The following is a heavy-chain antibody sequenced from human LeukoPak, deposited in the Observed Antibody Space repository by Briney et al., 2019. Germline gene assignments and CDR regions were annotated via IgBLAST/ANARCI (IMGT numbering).Heavy chain of an antibody. J-gene: IGHJ4*02. Sequence: SVTVSCTASGGTFSSYAISWVRQAPGQGLEWMGGIIPIFGTANYAQKFQGRVTITADESTNTAYMELSSLRSEDTAVYYCAREDSSSSEYFDYWGQGTLVTVSS. D-gene: IGHD6-6*01. CDR2: IIPIFGTA. CDR3: AREDSSSSEYFDY. CDR1: GGTFSSYA. V-gene: IGHV1-69*13.